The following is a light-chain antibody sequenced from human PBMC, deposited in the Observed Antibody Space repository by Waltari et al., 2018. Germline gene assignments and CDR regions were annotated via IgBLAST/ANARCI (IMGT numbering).Light chain of an antibody. CDR2: RNS. J-gene: IGLJ2*01. Sequence: QSVLTRPPSVSGAPGQRVTISCTGSNSNIGAGYDVHWYQQLPGTAPKLLIFRNSHWPSGVPDRFSGSRSGTSASLAITGLQADDEAIYYCQSYDNILSVVFGGGTKVTVL. CDR1: NSNIGAGYD. CDR3: QSYDNILSVV. V-gene: IGLV1-40*01.